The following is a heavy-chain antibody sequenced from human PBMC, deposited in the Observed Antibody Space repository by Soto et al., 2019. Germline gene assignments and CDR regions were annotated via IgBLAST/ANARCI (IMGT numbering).Heavy chain of an antibody. D-gene: IGHD2-15*01. CDR3: ARGGGYCSGGSCLKYYYYYYMDV. V-gene: IGHV4-34*01. CDR1: GGSFSGYY. J-gene: IGHJ6*03. Sequence: SETLSLTCAVYGGSFSGYYWSWIRQPPGKGLEWIGEINHSGSTNYNPSLKSRVTISVDTSKNQFSLKLSSVTAADTAVYYCARGGGYCSGGSCLKYYYYYYMDVWGKGTTVTVS. CDR2: INHSGST.